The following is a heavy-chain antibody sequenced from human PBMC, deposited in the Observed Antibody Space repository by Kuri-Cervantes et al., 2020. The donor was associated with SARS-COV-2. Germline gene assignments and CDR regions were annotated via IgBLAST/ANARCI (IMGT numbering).Heavy chain of an antibody. CDR1: GFTFSTYW. CDR2: MKQDGSEG. V-gene: IGHV3-7*03. CDR3: AREGRGSDYFDY. J-gene: IGHJ4*02. D-gene: IGHD1-26*01. Sequence: GESLKISCAASGFTFSTYWMSWVRQAPGKGLEWVASMKQDGSEGYYVDSVKGRFTISRDNAKNSLYLQMNSLRAVGTAVYYCAREGRGSDYFDYWGKGTLVTVSS.